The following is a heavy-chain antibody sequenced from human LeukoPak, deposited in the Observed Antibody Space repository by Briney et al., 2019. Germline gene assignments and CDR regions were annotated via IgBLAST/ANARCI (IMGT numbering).Heavy chain of an antibody. V-gene: IGHV3-7*01. J-gene: IGHJ5*02. D-gene: IGHD3-10*01. CDR1: GFTFSDHW. CDR3: ARVVYGSGSYYNWNWFDP. CDR2: INEDGSDK. Sequence: PGGSLRLSCAASGFTFSDHWMSWVRQAPGKGLEWVANINEDGSDKYYVDSVKGRFTISRDNVKNSLYLQMNSLRAEDTAVYYCARVVYGSGSYYNWNWFDPWGQGTLVTVSS.